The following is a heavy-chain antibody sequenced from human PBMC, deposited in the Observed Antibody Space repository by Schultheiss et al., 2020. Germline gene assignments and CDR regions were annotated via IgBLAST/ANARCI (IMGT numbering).Heavy chain of an antibody. CDR3: AAYSSGYYYDWFDP. CDR2: IYTSGST. D-gene: IGHD3-22*01. V-gene: IGHV4-4*07. CDR1: GGSISSYY. Sequence: SETLSLTCTVSGGSISSYYWGWIRQPAGKGLEWIGRIYTSGSTNYNPSLKSRVTISVDTSKNQFSLKLSSVTAADTAVYYCAAYSSGYYYDWFDPWGQGTLVTVSS. J-gene: IGHJ5*02.